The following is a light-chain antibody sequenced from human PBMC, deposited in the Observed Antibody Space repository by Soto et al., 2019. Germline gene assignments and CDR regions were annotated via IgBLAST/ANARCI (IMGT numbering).Light chain of an antibody. J-gene: IGLJ2*01. V-gene: IGLV2-14*02. CDR1: SSDVGSYNF. CDR3: SAYKRGATLV. CDR2: EGT. Sequence: SVLTQPASVSGSPGQSITISCTGTSSDVGSYNFVSWYQQYPGKVPKLMIYEGTKRPSGVSNRFSGSKSANTAPLSISGLQAEDEADYYCSAYKRGATLVFGGGTKVTV.